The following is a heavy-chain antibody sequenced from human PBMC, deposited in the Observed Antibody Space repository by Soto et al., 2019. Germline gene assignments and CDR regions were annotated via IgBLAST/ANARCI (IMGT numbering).Heavy chain of an antibody. Sequence: GGSLRLSCAASGFTFSSYAMSWVRQAPGKGLEWVSAISGSGGSTYYADSVKGRFTISRDNSKNTLYLQMNSLRAEDTTVYYCAKDRAQLWYPFDYWGQGTLVTVSS. J-gene: IGHJ4*02. CDR2: ISGSGGST. CDR3: AKDRAQLWYPFDY. V-gene: IGHV3-23*01. D-gene: IGHD5-18*01. CDR1: GFTFSSYA.